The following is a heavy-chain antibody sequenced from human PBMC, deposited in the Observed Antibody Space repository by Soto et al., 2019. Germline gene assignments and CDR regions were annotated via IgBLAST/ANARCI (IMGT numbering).Heavy chain of an antibody. J-gene: IGHJ4*02. V-gene: IGHV4-61*01. D-gene: IGHD3-3*01. CDR2: IYYSGST. CDR1: GGSVSSGSYY. Sequence: SETLSLTCTVSGGSVSSGSYYWSWIRQPPGKGLEWIGYIYYSGSTNYNPSLKSRVTISVDTSKNQFSLKLSSVTAADTAVYYCARARYDFWSGYLLDYWGQGTLVTVSS. CDR3: ARARYDFWSGYLLDY.